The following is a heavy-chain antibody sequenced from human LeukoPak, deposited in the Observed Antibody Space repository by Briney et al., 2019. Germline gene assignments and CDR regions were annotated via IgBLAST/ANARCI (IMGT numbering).Heavy chain of an antibody. CDR2: ISYDGSNK. CDR3: ARMVVPAAMESRRTYFDY. J-gene: IGHJ4*02. V-gene: IGHV3-30-3*01. D-gene: IGHD2-2*01. Sequence: GRSLRLSCAASGFTFSSYAMHWVRQAPGKGLEWVAVISYDGSNKYYADSVKGRFTISRDNSKNTLYLQMNSLRAEDTAVYYCARMVVPAAMESRRTYFDYWGQGTLVTVSS. CDR1: GFTFSSYA.